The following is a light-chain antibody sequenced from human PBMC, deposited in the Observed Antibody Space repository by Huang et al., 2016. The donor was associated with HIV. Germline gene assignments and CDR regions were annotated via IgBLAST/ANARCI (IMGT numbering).Light chain of an antibody. J-gene: IGKJ1*01. V-gene: IGKV3-20*01. CDR1: QSVSSSY. Sequence: EIVLTQSPGILSLSPGERATLSCRASQSVSSSYLAWYQQTPGQAPRRLIYGASSRATGIPDRFSGSGSGTDFTLTISRLEPEDFAVYYCQQYGSSPWTFGQGTKVEIK. CDR3: QQYGSSPWT. CDR2: GAS.